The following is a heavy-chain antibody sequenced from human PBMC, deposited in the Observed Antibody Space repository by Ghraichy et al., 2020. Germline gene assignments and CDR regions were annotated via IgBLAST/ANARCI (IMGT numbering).Heavy chain of an antibody. CDR2: IYYTGST. Sequence: SQTLSLTCTVSGGSISNDYWSWIRQPPGKGLEWIGYIYYTGSTNYNPSLKSRVTISVDTSKKQFSLNLSSVTAADTAAYYCARGYYGSKSYYSFDYWGQGTLVTVSS. CDR3: ARGYYGSKSYYSFDY. V-gene: IGHV4-59*01. D-gene: IGHD3-10*01. J-gene: IGHJ4*02. CDR1: GGSISNDY.